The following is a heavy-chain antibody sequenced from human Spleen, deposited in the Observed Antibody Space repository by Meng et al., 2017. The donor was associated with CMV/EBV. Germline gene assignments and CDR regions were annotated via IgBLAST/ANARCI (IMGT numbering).Heavy chain of an antibody. V-gene: IGHV3-11*04. CDR2: ISSSGSTI. CDR1: GFTFSDYY. J-gene: IGHJ6*02. CDR3: ASGKETIKIFGVVIISGMDV. Sequence: SLKISCAASGFTFSDYYMSWIRQAPGKGLEWVSYISSSGSTIYYADSVKGRFTISRDNAKNSQILQRNSLRAEDTAVYYCASGKETIKIFGVVIISGMDVWGQGTTVTVSS. D-gene: IGHD3-3*01.